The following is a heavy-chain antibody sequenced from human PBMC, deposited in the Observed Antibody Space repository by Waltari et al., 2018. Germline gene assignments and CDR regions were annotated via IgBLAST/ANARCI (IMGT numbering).Heavy chain of an antibody. CDR3: ARDQWFAFDI. Sequence: EVQLVESGGGLVQPGGSLTLSCAASGFLFGRHWMSWVRQAPGKGPEWVANMNEDGSDIYYVDSVKGRFSISRDNAKNSLYLQMNSLRPEDTAVYYCARDQWFAFDIWGQGTMVTVSS. J-gene: IGHJ3*02. D-gene: IGHD3-22*01. V-gene: IGHV3-7*01. CDR1: GFLFGRHW. CDR2: MNEDGSDI.